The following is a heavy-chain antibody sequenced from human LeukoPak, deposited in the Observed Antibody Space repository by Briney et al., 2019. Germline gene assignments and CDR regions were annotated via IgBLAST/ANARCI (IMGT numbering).Heavy chain of an antibody. D-gene: IGHD6-19*01. Sequence: PGRSLRLSCAASGFTFDDYAMHWVRQAPGKGLEWVSGISWNSGSIGYADSVKSRFTISRDNAKNSLYLQMNSLRAEDTALYYCAKDMDPTPYSSGKRAFDYWGQGTLVTVSS. V-gene: IGHV3-9*01. CDR2: ISWNSGSI. CDR3: AKDMDPTPYSSGKRAFDY. J-gene: IGHJ4*02. CDR1: GFTFDDYA.